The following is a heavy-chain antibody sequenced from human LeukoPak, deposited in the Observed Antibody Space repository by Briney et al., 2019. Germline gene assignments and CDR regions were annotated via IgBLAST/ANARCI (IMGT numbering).Heavy chain of an antibody. Sequence: SQTLSLTCAISGDSVSMHDLTWDSVRQSPSRGLEWLGRTFYRFKWYNDYAVSVKSRITDSPDTSKNQFSLHLNSVTPEDTAVYYCVRSYDWVFDYWGQGTRVTVSS. D-gene: IGHD1-1*01. J-gene: IGHJ4*02. CDR2: TFYRFKWYN. CDR1: GDSVSMHDLT. CDR3: VRSYDWVFDY. V-gene: IGHV6-1*01.